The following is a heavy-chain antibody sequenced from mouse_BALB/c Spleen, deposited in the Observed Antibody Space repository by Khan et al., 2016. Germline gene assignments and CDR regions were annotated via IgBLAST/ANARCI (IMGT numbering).Heavy chain of an antibody. D-gene: IGHD2-10*02. CDR1: GYTFTRFW. J-gene: IGHJ4*01. CDR2: INPGSNYT. V-gene: IGHV1-7*01. Sequence: QVQLQQSGAELAKPGASVKMSCKATGYTFTRFWMHWVKQRPGQGLEWIGYINPGSNYTDYNQNFKDKATLTADKSSSTAYMLLSSLTSEDSAVYCCARWGYGNYLYQAMDYWGQGISGTVSS. CDR3: ARWGYGNYLYQAMDY.